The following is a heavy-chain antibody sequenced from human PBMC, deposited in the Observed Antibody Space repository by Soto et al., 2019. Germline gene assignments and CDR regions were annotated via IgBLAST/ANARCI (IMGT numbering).Heavy chain of an antibody. J-gene: IGHJ4*02. D-gene: IGHD1-26*01. CDR2: IYYSGTS. CDR3: ARRYGGRYSG. Sequence: PSVTLSLTCTLSSGSISSYYWSWIQKPTGKGLEWIGSIYYSGTSYYNPSLITRVTISVDTSRNQFSMRLSSVAAADTAVYYGARRYGGRYSGWGQGTLVT. CDR1: SGSISSYY. V-gene: IGHV4-59*04.